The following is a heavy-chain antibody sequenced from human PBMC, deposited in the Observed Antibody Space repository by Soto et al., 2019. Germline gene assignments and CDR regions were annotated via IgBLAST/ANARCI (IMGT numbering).Heavy chain of an antibody. J-gene: IGHJ2*01. D-gene: IGHD2-15*01. CDR3: ARDAGGPDEQ. V-gene: IGHV4-59*01. Sequence: QVQVRESSPGLVKPAETLYLTFTVSAAPITINYWSGIRQAPGKGLEWIGYIYYSGSTTYNPSLKSRVTMSADTSTDQFYLKLISVTAADRAVYYCARDAGGPDEQWCRGIVVTVYS. CDR1: AAPITINY. CDR2: IYYSGST.